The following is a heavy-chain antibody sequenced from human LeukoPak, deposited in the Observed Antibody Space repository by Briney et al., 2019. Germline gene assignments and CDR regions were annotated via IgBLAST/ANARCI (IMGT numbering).Heavy chain of an antibody. CDR2: IYSGGSS. CDR3: ARIDI. J-gene: IGHJ3*02. CDR1: GFTFSSTY. V-gene: IGHV3-66*01. Sequence: GGSLRLSCAASGFTFSSTYMSWVRQAPGKGLEWVSSIYSGGSSHYADSVKDRFTISRDDSKNTLYLQMNNLRVEDTAVYYCARIDIWGQGTMVTV.